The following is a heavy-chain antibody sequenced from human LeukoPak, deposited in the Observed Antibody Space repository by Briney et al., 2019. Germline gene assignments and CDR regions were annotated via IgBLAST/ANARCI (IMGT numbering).Heavy chain of an antibody. J-gene: IGHJ4*02. D-gene: IGHD2-2*02. V-gene: IGHV4-34*01. CDR2: INHSGST. CDR3: ASGYCSSTSCYMDY. Sequence: SETLSLTCAVYGGSFSGYYWSWIRQPPGKGLEWIGEINHSGSTNYNPSLKSRVTISVDTSKNQFSLKLSSVTAADTAVYYCASGYCSSTSCYMDYGAREPLVTV. CDR1: GGSFSGYY.